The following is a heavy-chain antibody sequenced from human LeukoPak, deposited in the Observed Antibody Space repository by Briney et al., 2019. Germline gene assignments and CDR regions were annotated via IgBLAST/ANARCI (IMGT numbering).Heavy chain of an antibody. J-gene: IGHJ4*02. Sequence: HTGGSLRLSCAASGFTFSSYWMSWVRQAPGKGLEWVANIKQDGSEKYYVDSVKGRFTISRDNAKNSLYLQMNSLRAEDTAAYYCASRGDYYDSSGYQRFDYWGQGTLVTVSS. D-gene: IGHD3-22*01. V-gene: IGHV3-7*01. CDR1: GFTFSSYW. CDR3: ASRGDYYDSSGYQRFDY. CDR2: IKQDGSEK.